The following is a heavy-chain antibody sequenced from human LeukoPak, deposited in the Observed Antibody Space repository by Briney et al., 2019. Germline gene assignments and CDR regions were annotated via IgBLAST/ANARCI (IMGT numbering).Heavy chain of an antibody. Sequence: SETLSLTRTVSGGSISSSSYYWGWIRQPPGKGLEWIGSIYYSGSTYYNPSLKSRVTISVDTSKNQFSLKLSSVTAADTAVYYCAGVVPAAMGYFQHWGQGTLVTVSS. D-gene: IGHD2-2*01. CDR1: GGSISSSSYY. V-gene: IGHV4-39*01. CDR3: AGVVPAAMGYFQH. CDR2: IYYSGST. J-gene: IGHJ1*01.